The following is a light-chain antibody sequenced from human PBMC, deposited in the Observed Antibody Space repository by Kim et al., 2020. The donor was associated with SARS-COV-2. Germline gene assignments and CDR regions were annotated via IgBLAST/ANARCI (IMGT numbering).Light chain of an antibody. J-gene: IGKJ1*01. Sequence: PYVRDRVTITCRASQSVNTYLNWYPPQSGKAPELLISGSSTLQSGVPSRFSGSGSGTDFTFTISSLQPDDFATYYCQQSYNAPRTFGPGTKVDIK. CDR1: QSVNTY. V-gene: IGKV1-39*01. CDR2: GSS. CDR3: QQSYNAPRT.